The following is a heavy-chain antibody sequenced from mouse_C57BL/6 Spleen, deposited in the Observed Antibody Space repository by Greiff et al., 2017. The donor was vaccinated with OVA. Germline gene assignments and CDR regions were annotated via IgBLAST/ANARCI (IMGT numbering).Heavy chain of an antibody. CDR3: ARGDYYSNTGAMDY. Sequence: VQLQQSGPELVKPGASVKISCKASGYAFSSSWMNWVKQRPGKGLEWIGRIYPGDGDTNYNGKFKGKATLTADKSSSTAYMQLSSLTSEDSAVYFCARGDYYSNTGAMDYWGQGTSVTVSS. CDR2: IYPGDGDT. V-gene: IGHV1-82*01. D-gene: IGHD2-5*01. CDR1: GYAFSSSW. J-gene: IGHJ4*01.